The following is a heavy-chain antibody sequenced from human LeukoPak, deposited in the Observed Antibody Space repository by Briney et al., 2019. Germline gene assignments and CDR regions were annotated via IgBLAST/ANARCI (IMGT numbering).Heavy chain of an antibody. CDR1: GGTFSSYT. V-gene: IGHV1-69*04. J-gene: IGHJ5*02. D-gene: IGHD3-3*01. CDR3: ARDWSYDFWSGYVDEWWFDP. Sequence: VASVKVSCKASGGTFSSYTISWVRQAPGQGLEWMGRIIPILGIANYAQKFQGGVTITADKSTSTAYMELSSLRSEDTAVYYCARDWSYDFWSGYVDEWWFDPWGQGTLVTVSS. CDR2: IIPILGIA.